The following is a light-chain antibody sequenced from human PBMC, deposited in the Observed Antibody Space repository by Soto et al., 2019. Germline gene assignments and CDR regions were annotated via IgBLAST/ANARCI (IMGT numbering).Light chain of an antibody. J-gene: IGKJ4*01. CDR2: GAS. CDR1: QSVSSSY. V-gene: IGKV3-20*01. Sequence: EIVLTQSPATLSLSPWEIATLSFMASQSVSSSYLAWYQQKPGQGPRLLIYGASSRATGIPDRFSGSGSGTDFTLTISRLEPEDFAVYYCQQYGSSPLTFGGGTKVDNK. CDR3: QQYGSSPLT.